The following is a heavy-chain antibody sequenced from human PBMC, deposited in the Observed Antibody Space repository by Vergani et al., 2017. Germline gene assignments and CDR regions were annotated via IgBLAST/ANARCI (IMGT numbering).Heavy chain of an antibody. V-gene: IGHV4-34*09. J-gene: IGHJ6*03. D-gene: IGHD3-9*01. CDR3: ARGRLYYDILTGSPSFDYYYYMDV. CDR1: GGSISSYY. CDR2: INHSGST. Sequence: QVQLQESGPGLVKPSQTLSLTCTVSGGSISSYYWSWIRQPPGKGLEWIGEINHSGSTNYNPSLKSRVTISVDTSKNQFSLKLSSVTAADTAVYYCARGRLYYDILTGSPSFDYYYYMDVWGKGP.